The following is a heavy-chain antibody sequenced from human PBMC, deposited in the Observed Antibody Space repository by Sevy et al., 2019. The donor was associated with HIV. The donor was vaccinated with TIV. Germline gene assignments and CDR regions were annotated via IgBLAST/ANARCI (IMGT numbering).Heavy chain of an antibody. CDR3: AGMGDLTTQYYYGMDV. CDR2: ISYDGSNK. Sequence: GGSLRLSCAASGFTFSSYAMHWVRQAPGKGLEWVAVISYDGSNKYYADSVKGRFTISRDNSKNTLYLQMNSLRAEDTAVYYCAGMGDLTTQYYYGMDVWGQGTTVTVSS. J-gene: IGHJ6*02. V-gene: IGHV3-30*04. D-gene: IGHD3-16*01. CDR1: GFTFSSYA.